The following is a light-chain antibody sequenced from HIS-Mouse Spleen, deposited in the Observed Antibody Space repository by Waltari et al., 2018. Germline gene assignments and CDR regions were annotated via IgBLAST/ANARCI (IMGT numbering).Light chain of an antibody. V-gene: IGLV2-14*01. J-gene: IGLJ1*01. CDR2: EVS. CDR3: SSYTSSSTLV. CDR1: SSDVGGYNY. Sequence: QSALTQPASVSGSPRPSITISCTGTSSDVGGYNYVSWYQQHPDKAPKLMIYEVSHRPSGVSNRFSGSKSGNTASLTISGLQAEDEADYYCSSYTSSSTLVFGTGTKVTVL.